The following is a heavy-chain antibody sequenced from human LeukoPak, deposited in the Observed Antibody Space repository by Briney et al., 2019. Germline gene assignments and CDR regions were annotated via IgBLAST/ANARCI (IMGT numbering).Heavy chain of an antibody. CDR2: ISGSGGST. Sequence: GGSLRLSCAASGFTVSSNYLSWVRQAPGKGLEWVSAISGSGGSTYYADSVKGRFTISRDNSKNTLYLQMNSLRAEDMAVYYCAKGRGIAVAGNFDYWGQGTLVTVSS. V-gene: IGHV3-23*01. CDR3: AKGRGIAVAGNFDY. D-gene: IGHD6-19*01. J-gene: IGHJ4*02. CDR1: GFTVSSNY.